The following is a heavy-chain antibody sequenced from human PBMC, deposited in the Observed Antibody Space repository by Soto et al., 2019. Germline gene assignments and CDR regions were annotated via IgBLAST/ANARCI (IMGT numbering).Heavy chain of an antibody. V-gene: IGHV1-18*01. CDR1: GYTFTSYG. CDR2: ISAYNGNT. Sequence: GASVKVSCKASGYTFTSYGISWVRQAPGQGLEWMGWISAYNGNTNYAQKLQGRVTMTTDTSTSTAYMELRSLRSDDTAVYYCARAMAVVLYGDYEKNWFDPWGREPWSPSPQ. J-gene: IGHJ5*02. CDR3: ARAMAVVLYGDYEKNWFDP. D-gene: IGHD4-17*01.